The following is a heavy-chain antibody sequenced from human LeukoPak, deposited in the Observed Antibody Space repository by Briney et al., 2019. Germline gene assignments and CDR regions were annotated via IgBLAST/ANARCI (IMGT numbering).Heavy chain of an antibody. J-gene: IGHJ4*02. V-gene: IGHV3-7*03. D-gene: IGHD2-15*01. CDR1: GFTFSSYW. Sequence: GGSLRLSCAASGFTFSSYWMTWVRQAPGKGLELVASIKQDGSEKYYVDSVKGRFTISRDNAENSLYLQMHSLRAEDTAVYYCARDGGYCSGGTCYSTHWGQGTLVIVSS. CDR2: IKQDGSEK. CDR3: ARDGGYCSGGTCYSTH.